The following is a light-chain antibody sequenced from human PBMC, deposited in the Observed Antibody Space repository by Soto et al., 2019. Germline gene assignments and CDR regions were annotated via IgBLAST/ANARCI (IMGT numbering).Light chain of an antibody. V-gene: IGKV1-5*03. J-gene: IGKJ1*01. CDR3: QQYNSSPWT. Sequence: DIQMTQSPSTLSASVGDRVTITCRASQSISLWLAWYQQKPGKAPKLLIYKASSLEGGVPSRFGGSGSGSEFTLAISSLQPDDFAIYYCQQYNSSPWTFGQGTKVDIK. CDR2: KAS. CDR1: QSISLW.